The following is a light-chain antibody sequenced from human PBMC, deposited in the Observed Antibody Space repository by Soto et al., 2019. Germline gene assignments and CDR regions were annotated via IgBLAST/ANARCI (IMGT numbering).Light chain of an antibody. V-gene: IGKV1-39*01. CDR2: AAS. CDR3: QQSYSTLFT. CDR1: QSISNS. Sequence: DIPMTQSPSSLSASVGDRVTITCRASQSISNSLNWYQQKPGKAPNLLIYAASSLQSGVPSRFSGSGSGTDFTLTISSLQPEDFATYYCQQSYSTLFTFGPGTKVDIK. J-gene: IGKJ3*01.